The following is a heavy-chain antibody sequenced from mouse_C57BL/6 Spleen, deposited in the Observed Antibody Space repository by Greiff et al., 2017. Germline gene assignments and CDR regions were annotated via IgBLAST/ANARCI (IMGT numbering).Heavy chain of an antibody. CDR2: ISDGGSYT. Sequence: EVQVVESGGGLVKPGGSLKLSCAASGFTFSSYAMSWVRQTPEKRLEWVATISDGGSYTYYPDNVKGRFTLTRDNAKNNLYLQVSQLMSEDTAMYYCARDPPNDYGSPYYFDYWGQGTTLTVSS. J-gene: IGHJ2*01. V-gene: IGHV5-4*01. CDR3: ARDPPNDYGSPYYFDY. D-gene: IGHD1-1*01. CDR1: GFTFSSYA.